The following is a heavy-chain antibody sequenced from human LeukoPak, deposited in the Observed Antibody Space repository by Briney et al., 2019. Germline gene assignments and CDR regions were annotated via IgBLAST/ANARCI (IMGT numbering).Heavy chain of an antibody. CDR3: AGYKSCRSTSSYWYEDAYAAYNWFDP. D-gene: IGHD2-2*01. CDR2: IYYSGST. CDR1: GGSISSGGYY. V-gene: IGHV4-31*03. J-gene: IGHJ5*02. Sequence: SQTLSLTCTVSGGSISSGGYYWSWIRQHPGKGLEWIGYIYYSGSTYYNPSLKSRVTISVDTSKNQFSLKLSSVTAADTAVDYCAGYKSCRSTSSYWYEDAYAAYNWFDPWGQGTMVTVSS.